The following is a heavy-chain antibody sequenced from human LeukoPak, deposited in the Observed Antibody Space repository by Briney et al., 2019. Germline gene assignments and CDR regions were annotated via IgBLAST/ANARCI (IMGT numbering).Heavy chain of an antibody. D-gene: IGHD6-19*01. CDR1: GYTFITSG. V-gene: IGHV1-18*01. CDR3: VRETGQWLAPAAFDI. J-gene: IGHJ3*02. CDR2: ISANTGDT. Sequence: ASVKVSCEASGYTFITSGISWVRQAPGQGLEWMGWISANTGDTNYAQKFQGRVTMTTDPSTSTAYMELRSLKSDDTAVYYCVRETGQWLAPAAFDIWGQGAMVTVSS.